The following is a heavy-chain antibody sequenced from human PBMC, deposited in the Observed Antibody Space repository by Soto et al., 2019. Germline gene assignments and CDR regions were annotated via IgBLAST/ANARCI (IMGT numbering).Heavy chain of an antibody. CDR2: IYSGGYT. D-gene: IGHD2-2*01. CDR1: GFTVSNNY. Sequence: EVQLVESGGGLIQPGGSLRLSCAVSGFTVSNNYMSWVRQAPGKGLEGVSVIYSGGYTAYGDSVKGRFTISRDNSKNTLYLQKNSPSAAAPAVFFWATQPGGGGYWGQGTLVTVSS. CDR3: ATQPGGGGY. J-gene: IGHJ4*02. V-gene: IGHV3-53*01.